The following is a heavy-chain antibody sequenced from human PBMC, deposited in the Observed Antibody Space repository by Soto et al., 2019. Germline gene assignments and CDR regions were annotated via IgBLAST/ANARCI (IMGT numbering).Heavy chain of an antibody. J-gene: IGHJ5*02. CDR2: ISGSGGST. CDR1: GFTFSSYA. V-gene: IGHV3-23*01. Sequence: PGGSLRLSCAASGFTFSSYAMSWVRQAPGKGLEWVSAISGSGGSTYYADSVKGRFTISRDNSKNTLYLQMNSLRAEDTAVYYCAKHKDIVVVVEGDWFDPWGQGTLVTVSS. CDR3: AKHKDIVVVVEGDWFDP. D-gene: IGHD2-15*01.